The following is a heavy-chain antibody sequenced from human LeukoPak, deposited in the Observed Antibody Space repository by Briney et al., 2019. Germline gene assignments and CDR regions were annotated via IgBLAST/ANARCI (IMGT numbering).Heavy chain of an antibody. CDR3: ARRCDSGGYRFWFDP. CDR1: GYSFTNYW. Sequence: GESLKISCKGTGYSFTNYWIGWVRQMPGKGLEWMGMISPHDSDTRYSPSFQGQVTISADKSITTAYPQWSSLKASDTAIYYCARRCDSGGYRFWFDPWGQGTLVTVSS. D-gene: IGHD3-10*01. J-gene: IGHJ5*02. V-gene: IGHV5-51*01. CDR2: ISPHDSDT.